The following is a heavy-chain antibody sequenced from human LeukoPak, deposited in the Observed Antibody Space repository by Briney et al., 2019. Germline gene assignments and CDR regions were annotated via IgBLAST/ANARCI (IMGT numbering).Heavy chain of an antibody. D-gene: IGHD3-3*01. Sequence: PSETLSLTCTVSGGSISSYYWSWIRQPAGKGLEWIGRIYTSGSTNYNPSLKSRVTMSVDTSKNHFSLKLSSVTAADTAVYYCARGEYYDFWSGYPAFDIWGQGTMVTVSS. CDR2: IYTSGST. V-gene: IGHV4-4*07. J-gene: IGHJ3*02. CDR1: GGSISSYY. CDR3: ARGEYYDFWSGYPAFDI.